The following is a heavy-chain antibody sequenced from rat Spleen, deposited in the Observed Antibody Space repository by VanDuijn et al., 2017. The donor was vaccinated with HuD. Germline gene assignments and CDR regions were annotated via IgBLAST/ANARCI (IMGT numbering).Heavy chain of an antibody. V-gene: IGHV5-20*01. J-gene: IGHJ2*01. CDR2: ISYEGSST. CDR1: GFTFSDYY. Sequence: EVQLVKSGGGLVQPGRSLKLSCAASGFTFSDYYMAWVRQAPTKGLEWVASISYEGSSTYYGESVKGRFTISRDNAKNTQYLQMDSLRSEDTATYYCTTGMPSYFDYWGQGVMVTVSS. CDR3: TTGMPSYFDY.